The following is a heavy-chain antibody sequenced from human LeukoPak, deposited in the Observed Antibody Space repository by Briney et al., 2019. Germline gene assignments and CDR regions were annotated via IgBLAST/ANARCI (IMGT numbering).Heavy chain of an antibody. CDR3: AKGVVVVAAYSYYFDY. Sequence: PGGSLRLSCAASGFTFSSYGMHWVRQAPGKGLEWVSGISGSGGSTYYADSVKGRFTISRDNSKNTLYLQMNSLRAEDTAVYYCAKGVVVVAAYSYYFDYWGQGTLVTVSS. J-gene: IGHJ4*02. CDR2: ISGSGGST. V-gene: IGHV3-23*01. D-gene: IGHD2-15*01. CDR1: GFTFSSYG.